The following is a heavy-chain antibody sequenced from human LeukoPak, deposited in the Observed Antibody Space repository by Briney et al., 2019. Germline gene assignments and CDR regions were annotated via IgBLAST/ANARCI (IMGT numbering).Heavy chain of an antibody. CDR1: GFTFSSYG. D-gene: IGHD3-10*01. V-gene: IGHV3-33*08. J-gene: IGHJ3*01. CDR3: ARPQQNYYGSGRDAFDV. Sequence: PGGSLRLSCAASGFTFSSYGMHWVRQAPGKGLEWVAVIWYGGSNKYYADSVKGRFTISRDNSKNTLYLQMNSLRAEDTAVYYCARPQQNYYGSGRDAFDVWGQGTMVTVSS. CDR2: IWYGGSNK.